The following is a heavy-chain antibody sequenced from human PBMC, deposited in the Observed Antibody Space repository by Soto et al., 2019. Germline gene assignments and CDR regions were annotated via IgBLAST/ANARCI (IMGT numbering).Heavy chain of an antibody. Sequence: EVRLLESGGVLVQPGGSLRLSCAASGFTFNIFAMSWVRQTPGKGLEWVSSITRSGSSTYYADSVKGRCIMSRDNSENTVYLEMNSVRGEDTAVYYCAKDRPNYYGSDGAYYNAGGDYWGQGNLVTVTS. J-gene: IGHJ4*02. V-gene: IGHV3-23*01. D-gene: IGHD3-10*01. CDR1: GFTFNIFA. CDR3: AKDRPNYYGSDGAYYNAGGDY. CDR2: ITRSGSST.